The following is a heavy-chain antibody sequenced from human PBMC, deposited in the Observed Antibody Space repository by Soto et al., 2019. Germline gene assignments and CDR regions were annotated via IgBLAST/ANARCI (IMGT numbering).Heavy chain of an antibody. J-gene: IGHJ6*02. V-gene: IGHV3-30-3*01. CDR2: ISYDGSNK. CDR3: ARAYGRGLRLLECFRPQRAEDGMDV. CDR1: GFTFSSYA. Sequence: GGSLRLSCAASGFTFSSYAMHGVRQAPGKGREWVAVISYDGSNKYYADSVKGRFTISRDNSKNTLSLQMNSLRAEAPAVYYGARAYGRGLRLLECFRPQRAEDGMDVWGHGTTVTVSS. D-gene: IGHD3-3*01.